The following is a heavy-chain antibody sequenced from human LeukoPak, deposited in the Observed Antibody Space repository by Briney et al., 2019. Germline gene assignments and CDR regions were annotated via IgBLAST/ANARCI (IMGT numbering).Heavy chain of an antibody. CDR1: GGTFSSYA. Sequence: PGASVKVSCKASGGTFSSYAISWVRQAPGQGLEWMGGIIPIFGTANYAQKFQGRVTITTDESTSTAYMELSSLRSEDTAVYYCAIGPYSSGWLDYYYYMDFWGKGTTVTVSS. CDR2: IIPIFGTA. V-gene: IGHV1-69*05. J-gene: IGHJ6*03. CDR3: AIGPYSSGWLDYYYYMDF. D-gene: IGHD6-19*01.